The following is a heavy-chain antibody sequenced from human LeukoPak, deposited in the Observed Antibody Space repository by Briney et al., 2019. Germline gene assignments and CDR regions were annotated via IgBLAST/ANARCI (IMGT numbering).Heavy chain of an antibody. Sequence: ASVKVSCKASGGTFSSYAISWVRQAPGQGLEWMGGIIPIFGTANYAQKFQGRVTITADESTSTAYMELGSLRSEDTAVYYCARQSVHDSSGYYAGYWGQGTLVTVSS. V-gene: IGHV1-69*13. D-gene: IGHD3-22*01. CDR3: ARQSVHDSSGYYAGY. J-gene: IGHJ4*02. CDR2: IIPIFGTA. CDR1: GGTFSSYA.